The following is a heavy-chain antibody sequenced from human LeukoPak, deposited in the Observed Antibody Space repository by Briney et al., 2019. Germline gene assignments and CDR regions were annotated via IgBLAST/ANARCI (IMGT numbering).Heavy chain of an antibody. CDR1: GFTFGDYA. CDR3: TRQGGYYYDSSGYPHFDY. J-gene: IGHJ4*02. Sequence: GGSLRLSCRASGFTFGDYALSWVRQASGKGLEWVAFISSKTYGGTTEYAASVKGRFTISRDDSKSIAYLQMSSLKTEDTAVYYCTRQGGYYYDSSGYPHFDYWGQGTLVTVSS. CDR2: ISSKTYGGTT. V-gene: IGHV3-49*04. D-gene: IGHD3-22*01.